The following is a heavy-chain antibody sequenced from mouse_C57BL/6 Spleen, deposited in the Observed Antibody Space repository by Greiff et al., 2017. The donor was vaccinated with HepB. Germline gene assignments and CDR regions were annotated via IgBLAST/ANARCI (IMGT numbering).Heavy chain of an antibody. J-gene: IGHJ1*03. CDR2: IDPETGGT. CDR1: GYTFTDYE. CDR3: TRSRYSNHPFRWYFGV. V-gene: IGHV1-15*01. Sequence: VQLQQSGAELVRPGASVTLSCKASGYTFTDYEMHWVKQTPVHGLEWIGAIDPETGGTAYNQKFKGKAILTADKSSSTAYMELRSLTSEDSAVYYCTRSRYSNHPFRWYFGVWGTGTTVTVSS. D-gene: IGHD2-5*01.